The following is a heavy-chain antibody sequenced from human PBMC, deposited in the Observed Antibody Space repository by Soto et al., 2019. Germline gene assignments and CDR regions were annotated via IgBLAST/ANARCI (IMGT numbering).Heavy chain of an antibody. V-gene: IGHV3-23*01. Sequence: EVQLLESGGGLVLPGGSLRLSCAASGFTFNAYVMTWVRQAPGKGLEWVSAIGGSGGNRYYAASVKGRFTISRDNSKDALDLQMNSLRVEDTAVYYCARVASDYINSVDHWGQGILVTVSS. D-gene: IGHD4-4*01. CDR2: IGGSGGNR. CDR1: GFTFNAYV. CDR3: ARVASDYINSVDH. J-gene: IGHJ4*02.